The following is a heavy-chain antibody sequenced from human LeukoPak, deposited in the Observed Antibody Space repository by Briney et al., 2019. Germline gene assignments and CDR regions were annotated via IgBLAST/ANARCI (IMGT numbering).Heavy chain of an antibody. Sequence: GGSLRLSCAASGFTFSSYGMHWVRQAPGKGLEWVAFIRYDGSNKYYADSVKGRFTISRDNSKNTLYLQMNSLRAEDTAVYYCARGADTAMGAAFDIWGQGTMVTVSS. D-gene: IGHD5-18*01. CDR1: GFTFSSYG. J-gene: IGHJ3*02. CDR3: ARGADTAMGAAFDI. V-gene: IGHV3-30*02. CDR2: IRYDGSNK.